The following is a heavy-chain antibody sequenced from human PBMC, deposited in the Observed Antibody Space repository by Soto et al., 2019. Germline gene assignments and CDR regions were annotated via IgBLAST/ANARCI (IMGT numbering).Heavy chain of an antibody. Sequence: QVQLQESGPGLVKPSQTLSLTGTVSGDSINNAAYYWSWIRQHPARGLECIGYIYYSGITYYSPSFKSRLSMSVDTSENQFSLKLTSVTAADTAVYYCARFSAELSFLNWGQGTLVTVSS. CDR2: IYYSGIT. CDR1: GDSINNAAYY. V-gene: IGHV4-31*03. J-gene: IGHJ4*02. CDR3: ARFSAELSFLN. D-gene: IGHD3-16*02.